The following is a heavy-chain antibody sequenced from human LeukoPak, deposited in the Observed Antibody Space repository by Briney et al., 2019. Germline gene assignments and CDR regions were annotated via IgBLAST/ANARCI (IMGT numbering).Heavy chain of an antibody. D-gene: IGHD3-22*01. Sequence: PGRSLRLSCISSGFTFGVYAMSWVRQAPGKGLEWVGFIRSKASGGTTEYAASVKGRFTISRDDSNSIAYLQMTSLKTEDSAIYYCPRMMQHSYDRGANYRLFDNWGQGTLVTVSS. CDR3: PRMMQHSYDRGANYRLFDN. V-gene: IGHV3-49*04. CDR2: IRSKASGGTT. CDR1: GFTFGVYA. J-gene: IGHJ4*02.